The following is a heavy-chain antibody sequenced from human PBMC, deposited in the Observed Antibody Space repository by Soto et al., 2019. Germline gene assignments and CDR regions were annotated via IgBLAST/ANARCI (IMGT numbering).Heavy chain of an antibody. J-gene: IGHJ4*02. Sequence: PGGSLRLSCSASGFTFSSYDMHRVRQGPGKGLEWVSAIGTAGDTNYAGSVKDRFTISSENAKNSLYLQMNNLRAGDTAVYFYSRATGPTLFDYWAQGTLVTVSS. CDR2: IGTAGDT. D-gene: IGHD1-1*01. CDR3: SRATGPTLFDY. CDR1: GFTFSSYD. V-gene: IGHV3-13*04.